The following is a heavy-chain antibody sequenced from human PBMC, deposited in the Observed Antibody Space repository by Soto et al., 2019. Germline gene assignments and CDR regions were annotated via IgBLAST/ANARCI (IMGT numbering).Heavy chain of an antibody. CDR2: INHSGST. Sequence: QVQLQQWGAGLLKPSETLSLTYAVYGGSFSGYYWSWIRQPPGKGLEWIGEINHSGSTNYNPSLKSRVTISVDTSKNQFSLKLSSVTAADTAVYYCARGLVAAAGTYYFDYWGQGTLVTVSS. D-gene: IGHD6-13*01. CDR3: ARGLVAAAGTYYFDY. J-gene: IGHJ4*02. V-gene: IGHV4-34*01. CDR1: GGSFSGYY.